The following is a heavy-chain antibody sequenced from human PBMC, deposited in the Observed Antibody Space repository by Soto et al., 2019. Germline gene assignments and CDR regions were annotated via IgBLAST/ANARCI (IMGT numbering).Heavy chain of an antibody. CDR1: GDSVSSETAA. Sequence: SQTLSLTCAISGDSVSSETAAWSWLRQSPSRGLEWLGRTYFRSRWHNFYADSVKSRITITADADDNRFSLQLSSVTPDDTALYFCAKETTANVVVTPGWFDPWGQGTLVTVSS. CDR3: AKETTANVVVTPGWFDP. J-gene: IGHJ5*02. V-gene: IGHV6-1*01. D-gene: IGHD2-21*02. CDR2: TYFRSRWHN.